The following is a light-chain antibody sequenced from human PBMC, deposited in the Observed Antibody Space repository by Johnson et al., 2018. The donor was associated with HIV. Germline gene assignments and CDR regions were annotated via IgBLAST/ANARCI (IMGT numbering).Light chain of an antibody. V-gene: IGLV1-51*01. CDR2: DNN. CDR1: SSNIGNNY. CDR3: ETWDSSLSGYYV. Sequence: QSVLTQPPSVSAAPGQKVTISCSGSSSNIGNNYVSWYRQLPGTAPKLLIYDNNKRPSGIPDRFSGSKSGTSATLGITGLQTGDAADYYCETWDSSLSGYYVFGTGTKLTVL. J-gene: IGLJ1*01.